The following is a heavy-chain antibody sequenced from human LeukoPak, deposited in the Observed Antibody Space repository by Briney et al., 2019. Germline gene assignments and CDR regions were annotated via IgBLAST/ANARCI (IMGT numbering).Heavy chain of an antibody. Sequence: GGSLRLSCAASGFTFRSYAMSWVCQAPGKGLEWVSAISGSGGSTYYADSVRGRFTISRDNSKNTLYLQMNSLRAEDTAVYYCAKDRGVRGFYDAFDIWGQGTMVTVSS. CDR2: ISGSGGST. CDR3: AKDRGVRGFYDAFDI. J-gene: IGHJ3*02. D-gene: IGHD3-10*01. V-gene: IGHV3-23*01. CDR1: GFTFRSYA.